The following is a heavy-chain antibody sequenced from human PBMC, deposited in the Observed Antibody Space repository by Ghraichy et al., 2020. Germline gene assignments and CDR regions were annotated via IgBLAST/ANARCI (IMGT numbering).Heavy chain of an antibody. CDR1: GFIFSTYT. Sequence: GGSLRLSGAASGFIFSTYTMHWVRQAPGKGLEWVAVISYDGTNDYYADSVQGRFTISRDNSKNTLYLQMDSLRADDTAVYYCARDLVYCSAHTCKDYWGQGTLVAVSS. CDR2: ISYDGTND. CDR3: ARDLVYCSAHTCKDY. D-gene: IGHD2-15*01. J-gene: IGHJ4*02. V-gene: IGHV3-30-3*01.